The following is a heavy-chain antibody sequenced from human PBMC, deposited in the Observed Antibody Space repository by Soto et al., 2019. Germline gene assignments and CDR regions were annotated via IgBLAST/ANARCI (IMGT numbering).Heavy chain of an antibody. V-gene: IGHV4-59*01. CDR2: IYYSGST. CDR1: GGSISSYY. J-gene: IGHJ5*02. CDR3: ARSASIAVAGTLVFWFDP. D-gene: IGHD6-19*01. Sequence: ASETLSLTXTVSGGSISSYYWSWIRQPPGKGLEWIGYIYYSGSTNYNPSLKSRVTISVDTSKNQFSLKLSSVTAADTAVYYCARSASIAVAGTLVFWFDPWGQGTLVTVSS.